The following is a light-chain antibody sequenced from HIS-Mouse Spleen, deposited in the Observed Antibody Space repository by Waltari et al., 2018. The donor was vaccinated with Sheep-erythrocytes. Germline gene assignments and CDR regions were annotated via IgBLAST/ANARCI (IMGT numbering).Light chain of an antibody. J-gene: IGLJ3*02. CDR1: SSHVGGYNY. CDR2: EVS. V-gene: IGLV2-14*01. Sequence: QSALTQPASVSGSPGQSITIPCTGTSSHVGGYNYVSWYQQPPGKAPKLMIYEVSNRPSGVSNRFSGSKSGNTASLTISGLQAEDEADYYCSSYTSSSTWVFGGGTKLTVL. CDR3: SSYTSSSTWV.